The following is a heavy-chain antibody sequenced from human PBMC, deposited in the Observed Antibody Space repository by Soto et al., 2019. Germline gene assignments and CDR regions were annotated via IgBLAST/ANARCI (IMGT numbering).Heavy chain of an antibody. V-gene: IGHV3-33*08. CDR2: IWYDGSNK. Sequence: QVQLVESGGGVVQPGGSLRLSCTTSGFTFNTYGMNWVRQAPGKGLEWVAIIWYDGSNKYYADSVKGRFTISRDNSKNTLYLQMNSLRAEDTALYYCARSDCTGAYCYSWTFNSGVDVWGQGPTVTVSS. CDR1: GFTFNTYG. J-gene: IGHJ6*01. D-gene: IGHD2-15*01. CDR3: ARSDCTGAYCYSWTFNSGVDV.